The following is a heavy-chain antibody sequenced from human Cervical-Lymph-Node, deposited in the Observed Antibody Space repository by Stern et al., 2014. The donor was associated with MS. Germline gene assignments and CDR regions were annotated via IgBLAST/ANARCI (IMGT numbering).Heavy chain of an antibody. V-gene: IGHV3-48*02. Sequence: VQLMQSGGGLVQPGGSLRLSCAASGFTFSSYSMNWVRQAPGKGLEWVSYISSSSSTIYYADSVKGRFTISRDNAKNSLYLQMNSLRDEDTAVYYCARGYYDSSGSLVFDLWGRGTLVTVSS. J-gene: IGHJ2*01. CDR2: ISSSSSTI. CDR3: ARGYYDSSGSLVFDL. CDR1: GFTFSSYS. D-gene: IGHD3-22*01.